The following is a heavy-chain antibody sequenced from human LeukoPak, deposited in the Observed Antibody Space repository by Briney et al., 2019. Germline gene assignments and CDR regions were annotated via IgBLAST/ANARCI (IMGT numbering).Heavy chain of an antibody. D-gene: IGHD3-22*01. CDR2: IYYSGST. V-gene: IGHV4-59*08. CDR1: GGSISSYY. J-gene: IGHJ4*02. CDR3: ASLVYDSSLDQYYFDF. Sequence: SETLSLTCTVSGGSISSYYWSWIRQPPGKGLEWIGHIYYSGSTNYNPSLKSRVTISVDTSKNQFSLKLSSVTAADTAVYYCASLVYDSSLDQYYFDFWGQGTRVTVSS.